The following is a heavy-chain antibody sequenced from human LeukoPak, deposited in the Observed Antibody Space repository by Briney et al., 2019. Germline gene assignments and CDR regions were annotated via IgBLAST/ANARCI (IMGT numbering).Heavy chain of an antibody. Sequence: GGSLRLSCAACGFTFSICAMSWLRQAPGRGLEWVSAISGSGGSTYYADSVKGRFTISRDNPNNTLYLKMKSLRAEDTAVYYCAKGRLRYTYYYYYYMDVWGKGTTVTISS. CDR1: GFTFSICA. CDR3: AKGRLRYTYYYYYYMDV. J-gene: IGHJ6*03. CDR2: ISGSGGST. D-gene: IGHD5-12*01. V-gene: IGHV3-23*01.